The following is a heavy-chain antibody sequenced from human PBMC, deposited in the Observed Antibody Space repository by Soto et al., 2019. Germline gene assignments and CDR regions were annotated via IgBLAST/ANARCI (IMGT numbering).Heavy chain of an antibody. D-gene: IGHD2-8*01. CDR3: ARVSDIVLMGLVYYYMDV. J-gene: IGHJ6*03. CDR1: GYTFTSYG. V-gene: IGHV1-18*01. Sequence: QIQLVQSGAEVKKPGASVKVSCKASGYTFTSYGISWVRQAPGQGLEWMGWINTYKGNTNYAQKLQGRVIMTTDTSTSTAYMELRSLRSDGTAVYYCARVSDIVLMGLVYYYMDVWGKGTTVTVSS. CDR2: INTYKGNT.